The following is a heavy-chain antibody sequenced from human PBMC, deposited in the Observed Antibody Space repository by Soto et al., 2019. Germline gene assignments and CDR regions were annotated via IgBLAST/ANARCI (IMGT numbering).Heavy chain of an antibody. V-gene: IGHV4-30-4*01. D-gene: IGHD3-16*01. Sequence: QVQLRESGPGLVMPSQTLSLTCTVSGDSIGSGNKYWSWIRQAPGKGLEWIGYIFSSGTTYYNRSLKSRLTMSLGTSQNQFSRQLNYVTAADTAVYFCAGVTSPFDFYYAMDVWGQGTTVTVSS. CDR1: GDSIGSGNKY. CDR2: IFSSGTT. CDR3: AGVTSPFDFYYAMDV. J-gene: IGHJ6*02.